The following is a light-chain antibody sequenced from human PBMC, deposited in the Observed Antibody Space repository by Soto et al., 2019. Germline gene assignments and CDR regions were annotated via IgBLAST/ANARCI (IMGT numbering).Light chain of an antibody. Sequence: QSVLTQSPSASASLGASVKLTCTLSSGHNNYAIAWHQQQPEKGPRFLMILNSDGSHNKGDGIPDRFSGSNSGAERYLTISSLQSEDEAHYYCQTWGNGTVVFGGGTKLTVL. CDR1: SGHNNYA. J-gene: IGLJ2*01. V-gene: IGLV4-69*01. CDR2: LNSDGSH. CDR3: QTWGNGTVV.